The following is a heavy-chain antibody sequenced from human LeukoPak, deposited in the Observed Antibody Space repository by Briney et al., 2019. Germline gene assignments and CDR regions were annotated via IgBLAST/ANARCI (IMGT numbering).Heavy chain of an antibody. CDR2: ISWNSGSI. J-gene: IGHJ4*02. CDR3: AKETAAAGSFDS. V-gene: IGHV3-9*01. CDR1: GFTFDDYA. D-gene: IGHD6-13*01. Sequence: GRSLRLSCAASGFTFDDYAIHWVRQAPGKGLEWVSGISWNSGSIGYADSVKGRFTISRDNAKNSLYLQMNSLRAEDTALYYCAKETAAAGSFDSWGQGTLVTVYS.